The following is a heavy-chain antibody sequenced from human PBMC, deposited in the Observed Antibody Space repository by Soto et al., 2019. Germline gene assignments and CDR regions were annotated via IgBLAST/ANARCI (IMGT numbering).Heavy chain of an antibody. J-gene: IGHJ3*02. V-gene: IGHV3-7*04. CDR2: IKQDGSQK. D-gene: IGHD3-22*01. Sequence: PGGSLRLSCAASGFTFSNYWMSWVRQAPGKGLEWVANIKQDGSQKWYVDSVKGRFTISRDNAKNSLYLQMYSLRAEDTAVYYCARGDYYDTSGPFSDAFDIWGRGTMVTV. CDR3: ARGDYYDTSGPFSDAFDI. CDR1: GFTFSNYW.